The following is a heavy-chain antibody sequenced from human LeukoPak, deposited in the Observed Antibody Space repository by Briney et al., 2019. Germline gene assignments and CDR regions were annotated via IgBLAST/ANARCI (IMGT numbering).Heavy chain of an antibody. CDR2: ISSSGSYI. D-gene: IGHD2-8*01. V-gene: IGHV3-21*01. CDR3: ARDANGGPYFDY. CDR1: GVTFRSYS. J-gene: IGHJ4*02. Sequence: GGSLRLSCFASGVTFRSYSLNWVDPAPGKGLHWVASISSSGSYIYYADSVKGRFTISRDNAKNSLYLQMNSLRAEDTAVYYCARDANGGPYFDYWGQGTLVTVSS.